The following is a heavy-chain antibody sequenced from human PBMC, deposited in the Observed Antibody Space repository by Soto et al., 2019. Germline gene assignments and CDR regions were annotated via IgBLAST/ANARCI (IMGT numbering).Heavy chain of an antibody. J-gene: IGHJ5*02. CDR1: GYTFTRYT. CDR3: ARGIATGQLDP. D-gene: IGHD2-15*01. V-gene: IGHV1-3*01. CDR2: INPDNGNT. Sequence: QVQLVQSGAEVKKPGASVKISCKASGYTFTRYTMNWVRQAPGQRREWMGWINPDNGNTKSSQKIQDRVIITRGTSASTAYMELSSLRSEDTAVYYCARGIATGQLDPWGQGTLVTGSS.